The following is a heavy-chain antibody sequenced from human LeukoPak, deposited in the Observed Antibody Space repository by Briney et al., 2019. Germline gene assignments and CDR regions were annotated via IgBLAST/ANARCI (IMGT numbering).Heavy chain of an antibody. Sequence: PSETLSLTCTVSGGSISSSSYYWGWIRQPPGKGLEWIGSIYYSGSTYYNPSLKSRVTISVDTSKNQFSLKLSSVTAADTAVYYCAREVGLYGSGVDYWGQGTLVTVSS. CDR1: GGSISSSSYY. CDR2: IYYSGST. D-gene: IGHD3-10*01. V-gene: IGHV4-39*07. J-gene: IGHJ4*02. CDR3: AREVGLYGSGVDY.